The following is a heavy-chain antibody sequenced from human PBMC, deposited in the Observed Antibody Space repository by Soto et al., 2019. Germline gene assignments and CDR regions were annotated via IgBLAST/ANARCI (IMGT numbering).Heavy chain of an antibody. V-gene: IGHV3-21*01. CDR3: ARDKSGYSSSWYFDL. Sequence: PGGSLRLSCGASGFTFSSYSMNWVRQAPGEGLEWVSSISSSSSYKYYADPVKGRFTISRDNAKNSLYLQMNSLRAEDTAVYYCARDKSGYSSSWYFDLWGRGTLVTVSS. CDR1: GFTFSSYS. CDR2: ISSSSSYK. J-gene: IGHJ2*01. D-gene: IGHD6-13*01.